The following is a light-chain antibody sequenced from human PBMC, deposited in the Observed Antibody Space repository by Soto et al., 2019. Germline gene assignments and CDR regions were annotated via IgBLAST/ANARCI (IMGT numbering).Light chain of an antibody. J-gene: IGLJ1*01. V-gene: IGLV2-23*02. CDR2: EVS. CDR1: SSDVGSYNL. CDR3: FSYAGSSTFYV. Sequence: QSALTQPASVSGSPGQSITISCTGTSSDVGSYNLVSWYQQHPGKAPKLMIYEVSKWPSGVSNRFSGSKSGNTASLTISGLQAEDEADYYCFSYAGSSTFYVFGTGSKVTV.